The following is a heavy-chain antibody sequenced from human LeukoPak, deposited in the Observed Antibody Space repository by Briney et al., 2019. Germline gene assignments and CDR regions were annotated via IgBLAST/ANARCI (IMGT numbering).Heavy chain of an antibody. D-gene: IGHD3-3*01. CDR2: ISSSGSTI. CDR3: AGDLGGSGVP. CDR1: GFTFSSYE. V-gene: IGHV3-48*03. J-gene: IGHJ5*02. Sequence: GGSLRLSCAASGFTFSSYEMNWVRQAPGKGLEWVSYISSSGSTIYYADSVKGRFTISRDNAKNSLYLQMNSLKTEDTAVYYCAGDLGGSGVPWGQGTLVTVSS.